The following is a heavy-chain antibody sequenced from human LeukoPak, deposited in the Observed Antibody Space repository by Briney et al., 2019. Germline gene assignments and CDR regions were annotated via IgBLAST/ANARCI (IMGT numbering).Heavy chain of an antibody. CDR1: GGSISSGSHY. D-gene: IGHD6-19*01. CDR2: IYYSGTT. J-gene: IGHJ4*02. Sequence: SETLSLTCTVSGGSISSGSHYWGWIRQPPGKGLEWIGSIYYSGTTYYSPSVKSRVTISLDKSKDQFSLKLNFVTAADTAVYYCARQDLAVSGIGYWGQGTLVTVSS. CDR3: ARQDLAVSGIGY. V-gene: IGHV4-39*01.